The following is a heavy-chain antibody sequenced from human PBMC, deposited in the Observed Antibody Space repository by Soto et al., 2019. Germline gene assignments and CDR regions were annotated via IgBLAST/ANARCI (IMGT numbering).Heavy chain of an antibody. CDR3: ASVGAAHTFDY. CDR2: FSLSGTT. Sequence: SETLSLTCSVSGASIAGSSYWSWIRQPAGKGLEWIGRFSLSGTTNYSPSLRSRVTMSADVSKNQFSLKLSSVTAADTAVYYCASVGAAHTFDYWGQGTLVTVSS. V-gene: IGHV4-4*07. CDR1: GASIAGSSY. D-gene: IGHD6-6*01. J-gene: IGHJ4*02.